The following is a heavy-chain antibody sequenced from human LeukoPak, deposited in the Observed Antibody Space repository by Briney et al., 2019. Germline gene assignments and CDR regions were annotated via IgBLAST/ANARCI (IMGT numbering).Heavy chain of an antibody. Sequence: PGRSLRLSCAASGFTFSSYAMHWVRQAPGKGLEWVAVISYDGSNKYYADSVKGRFTISRDNSKNTLYPQMNSLRAEDTAVYYCARDGYCSSTSCGGVYYYYGMDVWGKGTTVTVSS. CDR1: GFTFSSYA. D-gene: IGHD2-2*01. V-gene: IGHV3-30*04. CDR3: ARDGYCSSTSCGGVYYYYGMDV. CDR2: ISYDGSNK. J-gene: IGHJ6*04.